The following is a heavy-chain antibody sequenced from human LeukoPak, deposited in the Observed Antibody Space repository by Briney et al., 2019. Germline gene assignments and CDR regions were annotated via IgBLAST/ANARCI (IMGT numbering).Heavy chain of an antibody. CDR3: ARELYSGYDRSGYGMDV. D-gene: IGHD5-12*01. V-gene: IGHV3-21*01. CDR2: ISSSSSYI. CDR1: GFTFSSYS. J-gene: IGHJ6*02. Sequence: GFLRLSCAASGFTFSSYSMNWVRQAPGKGLEWVSSISSSSSYIYYADSVKGRFTISRDNAKNPLYLQMNSLRAEDTAVYYCARELYSGYDRSGYGMDVWGQGTTVTVSS.